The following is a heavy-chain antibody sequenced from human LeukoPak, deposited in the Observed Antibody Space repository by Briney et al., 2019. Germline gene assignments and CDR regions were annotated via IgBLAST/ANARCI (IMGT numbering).Heavy chain of an antibody. CDR2: IYYSGST. CDR3: ARGRGYSYGSLRHYYMDV. D-gene: IGHD5-18*01. Sequence: PSETLSLTCTVSGGSISSSSYYWGWIRQPPGKGLEWIGSIYYSGSTYYNPSLKSRVTISVDTSKNQFSLKLSPVTAADTAVYYCARGRGYSYGSLRHYYMDVWGKGTTVTISS. CDR1: GGSISSSSYY. V-gene: IGHV4-39*07. J-gene: IGHJ6*03.